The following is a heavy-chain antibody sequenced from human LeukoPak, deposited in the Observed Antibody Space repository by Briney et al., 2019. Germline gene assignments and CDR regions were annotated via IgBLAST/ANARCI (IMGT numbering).Heavy chain of an antibody. Sequence: GGSLRLSCAASGFTFSSYGMHWVRQAPGKGLEWVALIWYDGSNKYYADSVKGRFTISRDNSKNTLYLQMNSLRAEDTAVYYCAREKSGSYFDYWGQGTLVTVSA. J-gene: IGHJ4*02. CDR2: IWYDGSNK. D-gene: IGHD1-26*01. CDR3: AREKSGSYFDY. CDR1: GFTFSSYG. V-gene: IGHV3-33*01.